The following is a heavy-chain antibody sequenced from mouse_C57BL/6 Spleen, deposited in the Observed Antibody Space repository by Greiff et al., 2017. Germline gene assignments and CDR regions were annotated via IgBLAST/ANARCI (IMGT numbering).Heavy chain of an antibody. Sequence: EVQLQQSGPGLVKPSQSLSLTCSVTGYSITSGYYWNWIRQFPGNKLEWMGYISYDGSNNYNPSLKNRISITRDTSKNQFFLKLNSVTTEDTATYYCARDPGYGYDDAMDYWGQGTSVTVSS. V-gene: IGHV3-6*01. CDR1: GYSITSGYY. D-gene: IGHD2-2*01. J-gene: IGHJ4*01. CDR3: ARDPGYGYDDAMDY. CDR2: ISYDGSN.